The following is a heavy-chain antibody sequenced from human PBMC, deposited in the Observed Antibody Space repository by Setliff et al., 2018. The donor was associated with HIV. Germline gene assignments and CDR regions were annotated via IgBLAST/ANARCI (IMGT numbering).Heavy chain of an antibody. CDR3: ARDSRGVVTLNWYFDL. J-gene: IGHJ2*01. D-gene: IGHD2-21*02. Sequence: ASVKVSCKASGYTFTGYYMHWVRQAPGQGLEWMGRINPNSGGTNYAQKFQGRVTMTRDTSISTAYMELSRLRSDDTAVYYCARDSRGVVTLNWYFDLWGRGTLVTVSA. CDR1: GYTFTGYY. CDR2: INPNSGGT. V-gene: IGHV1-2*06.